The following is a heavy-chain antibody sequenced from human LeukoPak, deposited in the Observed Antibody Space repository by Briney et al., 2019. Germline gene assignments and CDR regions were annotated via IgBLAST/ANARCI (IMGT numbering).Heavy chain of an antibody. CDR1: GFTFSSYG. J-gene: IGHJ4*02. CDR2: IRYDGSNK. V-gene: IGHV3-30*02. D-gene: IGHD3-10*01. Sequence: PGGSLRLSCAASGFTFSSYGMHWVRQAPGKGLEWVAFIRYDGSNKYYADSVKGRFTISRDNSKNTLYLQMNSLRAEDTAVYYCAKDDSPSIHYYGSGSYLDYWGQGTLVTVSS. CDR3: AKDDSPSIHYYGSGSYLDY.